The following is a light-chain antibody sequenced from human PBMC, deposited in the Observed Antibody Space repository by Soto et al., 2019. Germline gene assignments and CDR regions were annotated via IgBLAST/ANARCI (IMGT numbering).Light chain of an antibody. CDR1: QSVSSN. CDR3: QQYTNWPLI. CDR2: GAS. V-gene: IGKV3-15*01. Sequence: EIVLTQSPGTLSLSPGERATLSCRASQSVSSNYLAWYQQKPGQSPRLLIYGASTRATGIPARFSGSGSGTEFTLTISSLQSADFAVYYCQQYTNWPLIFGQGTRLEIK. J-gene: IGKJ5*01.